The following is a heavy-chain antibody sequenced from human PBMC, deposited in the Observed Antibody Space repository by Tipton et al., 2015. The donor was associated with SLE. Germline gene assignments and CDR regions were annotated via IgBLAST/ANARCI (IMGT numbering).Heavy chain of an antibody. V-gene: IGHV3-7*01. D-gene: IGHD3-10*01. J-gene: IGHJ6*02. CDR2: IEQDGSLK. CDR1: GFTFSTYN. CDR3: ARTGRYSGSGSYYYYYYGMDV. Sequence: SLRLSCAASGFTFSTYNMKWVRQAPGKGLEWVANIEQDGSLKYYGHSVRGRFTISRDNAKNSLFLQMNSLRAEDTAVYYCARTGRYSGSGSYYYYYYGMDVWGQGTTVTVSS.